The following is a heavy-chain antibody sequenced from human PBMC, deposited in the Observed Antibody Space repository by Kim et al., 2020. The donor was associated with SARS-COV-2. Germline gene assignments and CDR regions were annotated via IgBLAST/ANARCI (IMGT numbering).Heavy chain of an antibody. V-gene: IGHV4-59*01. CDR2: ETT. D-gene: IGHD1-20*01. CDR3: ARTITWFDP. J-gene: IGHJ5*02. Sequence: ETTNYNPSLKSRATISMVRSKNQFSLNLASVTAADTAVYYCARTITWFDPWGPGTLVTVSS.